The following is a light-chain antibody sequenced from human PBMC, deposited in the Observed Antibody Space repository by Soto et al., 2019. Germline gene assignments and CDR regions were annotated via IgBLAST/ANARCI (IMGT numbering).Light chain of an antibody. CDR1: SSDVGGYNY. V-gene: IGLV2-14*01. Sequence: QSALTQPASVSGSPGQSITISCTGTSSDVGGYNYVSWYQQHPGKAPKLMIYDVSNRHSGVSNRFSGSKSGNTASLTISGLQAEDEAYYYCSSYTSSSTVVFGGGTKLTVL. J-gene: IGLJ2*01. CDR2: DVS. CDR3: SSYTSSSTVV.